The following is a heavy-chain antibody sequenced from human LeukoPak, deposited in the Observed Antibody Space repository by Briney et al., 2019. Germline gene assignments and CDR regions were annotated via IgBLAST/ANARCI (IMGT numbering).Heavy chain of an antibody. CDR2: IYYSGST. CDR1: GGSISSYY. Sequence: SETLSLTCTVSGGSISSYYWSWIRQPPGKGLEWIGYIYYSGSTNYNPSLKSRVTISVDTSKNQFSLKLSSVTAADTAVYYCARAYCGGDCYSRWCFDYWGQGTLVTVSS. V-gene: IGHV4-59*08. D-gene: IGHD2-21*02. CDR3: ARAYCGGDCYSRWCFDY. J-gene: IGHJ4*02.